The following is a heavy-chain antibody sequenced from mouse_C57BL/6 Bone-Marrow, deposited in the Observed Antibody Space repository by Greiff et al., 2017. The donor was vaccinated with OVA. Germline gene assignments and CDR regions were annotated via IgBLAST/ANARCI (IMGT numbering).Heavy chain of an antibody. CDR2: IYIGNGYT. D-gene: IGHD2-5*01. CDR1: GYTFTSYG. CDR3: APDSNYGGFAY. V-gene: IGHV1-58*01. Sequence: VQLQQSGAELVRPGSSVKMSCKTSGYTFTSYGINWVKQRPGQGLEWIGYIYIGNGYTEYNAKFKGKATLTSDTSSSTAYMQLSSLTSEDSASDFCAPDSNYGGFAYWGQGTLVTVSA. J-gene: IGHJ3*01.